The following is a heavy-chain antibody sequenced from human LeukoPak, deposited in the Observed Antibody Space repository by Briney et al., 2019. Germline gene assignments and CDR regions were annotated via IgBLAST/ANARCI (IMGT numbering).Heavy chain of an antibody. V-gene: IGHV3-30*18. J-gene: IGHJ4*02. D-gene: IGHD2-2*01. CDR1: GFTFSSNG. CDR2: ISYDGVNK. Sequence: GGSLRLSCEASGFTFSSNGVHWVRQAPGKGLEWVALISYDGVNKFYADSVRGRFIISRDNPKNALYLQMNSLRVEDTAVYYCAKDYATRWALDYWGPGTLVTVSS. CDR3: AKDYATRWALDY.